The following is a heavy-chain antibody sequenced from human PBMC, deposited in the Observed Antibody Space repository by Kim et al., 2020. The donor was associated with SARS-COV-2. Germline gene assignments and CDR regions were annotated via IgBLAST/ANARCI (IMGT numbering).Heavy chain of an antibody. CDR1: GGSISSSSYY. Sequence: SETLSLTCTVSGGSISSSSYYWGWIRQHPGKGLEWIGSIYYSGSTYYNPSLKSRVTISVDTSKNQFSLKLSSVTAADTAVYYCAGRDGTRDDYWGQGTLVTVSS. J-gene: IGHJ4*02. V-gene: IGHV4-39*01. CDR3: AGRDGTRDDY. CDR2: IYYSGST. D-gene: IGHD1-1*01.